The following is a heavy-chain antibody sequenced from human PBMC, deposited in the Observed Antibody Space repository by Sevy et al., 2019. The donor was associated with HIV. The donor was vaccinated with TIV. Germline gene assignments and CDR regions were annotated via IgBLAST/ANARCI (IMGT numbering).Heavy chain of an antibody. D-gene: IGHD6-19*01. CDR3: AKGSNRVAGPLIYYYYYYMDV. J-gene: IGHJ6*03. CDR2: ICGSGGST. Sequence: GGSLRLSCAASGFTFSSYAMSWVRQAPGKGLEWVSAICGSGGSTYYADSVKGRFTISRDNSKNTLYLQMNSLRAEDTAVYYCAKGSNRVAGPLIYYYYYYMDVWGKGTTVTVSS. V-gene: IGHV3-23*01. CDR1: GFTFSSYA.